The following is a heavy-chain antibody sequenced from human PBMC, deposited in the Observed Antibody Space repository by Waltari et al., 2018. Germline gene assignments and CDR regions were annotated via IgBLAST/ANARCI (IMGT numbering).Heavy chain of an antibody. Sequence: EVQLVESGGGLVKPGGSLRLSCAASGFTFSSYSMNWVRQAPGKGLEWVSSNSSSSSYIYYADSVKGRFTISRDNAKNSLYLQMNSLRAEDTAVYYCARDNPYYDFWSGYSTDSGMDVWGQGTTVTVSS. CDR1: GFTFSSYS. J-gene: IGHJ6*02. V-gene: IGHV3-21*01. D-gene: IGHD3-3*01. CDR3: ARDNPYYDFWSGYSTDSGMDV. CDR2: NSSSSSYI.